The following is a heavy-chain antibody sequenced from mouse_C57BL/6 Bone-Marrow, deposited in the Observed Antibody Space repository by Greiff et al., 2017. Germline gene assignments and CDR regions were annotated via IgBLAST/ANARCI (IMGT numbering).Heavy chain of an antibody. Sequence: PGASVKMSCKASGYTFTSYWITWVKQRPGQGLEWIGDIYPGSGSTNYNEKFKSKATLTVDTSSSTAYMQLSSLTSEDSAVYYCARKLGTLLDWGQGTTLTVSS. V-gene: IGHV1-55*01. CDR2: IYPGSGST. J-gene: IGHJ2*01. CDR3: ARKLGTLLD. D-gene: IGHD4-1*01. CDR1: GYTFTSYW.